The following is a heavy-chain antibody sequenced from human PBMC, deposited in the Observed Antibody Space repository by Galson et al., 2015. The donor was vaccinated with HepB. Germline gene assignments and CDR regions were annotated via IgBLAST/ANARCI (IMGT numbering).Heavy chain of an antibody. Sequence: SLRLSCAASGFTLSSYAMNWVRQAPGKGLEWVAVIWYDGSDKYYADSVNGRFTISRDNSKNTLYLQMDSLRVEDTGVYYCARDRHSYSFWSDYTKIYYYYHGMDVWGQGTTVTVSS. CDR1: GFTLSSYA. D-gene: IGHD3-3*01. CDR3: ARDRHSYSFWSDYTKIYYYYHGMDV. J-gene: IGHJ6*02. V-gene: IGHV3-33*01. CDR2: IWYDGSDK.